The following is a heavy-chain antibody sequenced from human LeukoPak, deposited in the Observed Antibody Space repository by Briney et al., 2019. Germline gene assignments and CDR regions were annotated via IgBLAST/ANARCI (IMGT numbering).Heavy chain of an antibody. CDR3: ARGRLDGWFDP. CDR1: GGSISSYY. Sequence: SETLSLTCTVSGGSISSYYWNWIRQPPGKGLEWIGYIYYSGSTNYNPSLRSRATISVDTSKNQFSLKVSSVTAADTAVYYCARGRLDGWFDPWGQGTLVTVSS. J-gene: IGHJ5*02. CDR2: IYYSGST. V-gene: IGHV4-59*01. D-gene: IGHD5-24*01.